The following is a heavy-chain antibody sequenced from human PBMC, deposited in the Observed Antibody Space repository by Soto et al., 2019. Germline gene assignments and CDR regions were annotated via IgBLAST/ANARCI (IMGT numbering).Heavy chain of an antibody. V-gene: IGHV3-21*01. CDR1: GFTFSSYS. CDR2: ISSSSSYI. Sequence: GGSLRLSCAASGFTFSSYSMNWVRPAPGKGLEWVSSISSSSSYIYYADSVKGRFTISRDNAKNSLYLQMNSLRAEDTAVYYCARDPFNNYDFWSGYSDYWGQGTLVTVSS. D-gene: IGHD3-3*01. CDR3: ARDPFNNYDFWSGYSDY. J-gene: IGHJ4*02.